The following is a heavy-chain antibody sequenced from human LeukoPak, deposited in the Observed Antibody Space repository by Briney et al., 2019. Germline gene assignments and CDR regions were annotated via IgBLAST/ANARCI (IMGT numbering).Heavy chain of an antibody. CDR3: ARPYYYDSSGGSFDI. V-gene: IGHV5-51*01. Sequence: GASLKISFKGSGCRFTSYWIGWVRQMPGKGLEWMGIIYPGDSDTRYSPSFQGQVTISADKSISTAYLQWSSLKASDTAMYYCARPYYYDSSGGSFDIWGQGTMVTVSS. D-gene: IGHD3-22*01. J-gene: IGHJ3*02. CDR2: IYPGDSDT. CDR1: GCRFTSYW.